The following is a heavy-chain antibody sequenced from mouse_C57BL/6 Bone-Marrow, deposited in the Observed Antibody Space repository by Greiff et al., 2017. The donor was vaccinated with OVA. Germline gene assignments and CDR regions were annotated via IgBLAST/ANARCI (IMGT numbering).Heavy chain of an antibody. CDR3: ARSEGYDGAWFAY. V-gene: IGHV1-82*01. CDR1: GYAFSSSW. Sequence: VQLQQSGPELVKPGASVKISCKASGYAFSSSWMNWVKQRPGQGLEWIGRIYPGDGDTNYNGKFKGKATLTADKSYSTAYMQLSSLTSEDSAVYFCARSEGYDGAWFAYWGQGTLVTVSA. D-gene: IGHD2-3*01. CDR2: IYPGDGDT. J-gene: IGHJ3*01.